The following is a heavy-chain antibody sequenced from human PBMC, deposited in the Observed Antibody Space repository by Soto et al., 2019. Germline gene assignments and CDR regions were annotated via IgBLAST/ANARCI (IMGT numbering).Heavy chain of an antibody. CDR3: ARDSAVAGYAFDI. J-gene: IGHJ3*02. CDR2: IIPIFGTA. V-gene: IGHV1-69*06. Sequence: QVQLVQSGAEVKKPGASVKVSCKVSGGTFSSYAISWVRQAPGQGLEWMGGIIPIFGTANYAQKFQGRVTITADKSTSTDYMELSSLRSEDTAVYYCARDSAVAGYAFDIWGQGTMVTVSS. CDR1: GGTFSSYA. D-gene: IGHD6-19*01.